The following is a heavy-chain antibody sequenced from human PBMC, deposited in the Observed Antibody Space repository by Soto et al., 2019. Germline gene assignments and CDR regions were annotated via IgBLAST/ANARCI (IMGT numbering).Heavy chain of an antibody. CDR2: IYPGDFDT. CDR1: GYSFTSYW. J-gene: IGHJ2*01. V-gene: IGHV5-51*01. Sequence: PGESLNISCKGSGYSFTSYWIGLVRQMPGKGLEWMGIIYPGDFDTRYSPSFQGQVTISADKSISTAYLQWSSLKASDTAMYYCARPRNTIYWYFDLWGRGTLVTVSS. CDR3: ARPRNTIYWYFDL. D-gene: IGHD3-3*01.